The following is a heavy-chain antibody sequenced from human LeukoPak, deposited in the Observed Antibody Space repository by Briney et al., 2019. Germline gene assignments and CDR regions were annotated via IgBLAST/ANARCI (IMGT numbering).Heavy chain of an antibody. CDR1: GYTFTSYD. CDR3: VGGVKQLGLDY. CDR2: MNPNSGNT. J-gene: IGHJ4*02. V-gene: IGHV1-8*01. D-gene: IGHD6-6*01. Sequence: ASVKLSCKASGYTFTSYDINWVRQATGQGLEWMGWMNPNSGNTGYAQKFKGRVTMTRNTSISTAYMELSSLRSEDTAVYYCVGGVKQLGLDYWGQGTLVTVSS.